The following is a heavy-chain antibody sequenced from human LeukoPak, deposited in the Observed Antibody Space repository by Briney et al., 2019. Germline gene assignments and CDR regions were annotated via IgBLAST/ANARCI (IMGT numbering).Heavy chain of an antibody. CDR2: INPNSGGT. V-gene: IGHV1-2*02. J-gene: IGHJ4*02. CDR1: GYTFTGYY. D-gene: IGHD3-10*01. Sequence: SVKVSCKASGYTFTGYYMQRVRQAPGEGLEWMGWINPNSGGTNYAQKIQGRVTMTRDTSISTAYMELSRLRSDDTAVYYCARVGITMIRGAFDYWGQGTLVTVSS. CDR3: ARVGITMIRGAFDY.